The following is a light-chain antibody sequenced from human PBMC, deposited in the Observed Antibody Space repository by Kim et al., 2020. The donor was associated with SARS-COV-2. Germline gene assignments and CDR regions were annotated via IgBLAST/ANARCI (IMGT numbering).Light chain of an antibody. CDR2: LKSDGSH. V-gene: IGLV4-69*01. CDR1: SGHSDYA. J-gene: IGLJ3*02. CDR3: QAWGTGVQGV. Sequence: QLVLTQSPSASASLGASVKLTCTLSSGHSDYAIAWHQQQPEKGPRYLMKLKSDGSHRRGDGIPDRFSVSSSGAERYLTISSLQSEDEADYYCQAWGTGVQGVFGGGTQLTVL.